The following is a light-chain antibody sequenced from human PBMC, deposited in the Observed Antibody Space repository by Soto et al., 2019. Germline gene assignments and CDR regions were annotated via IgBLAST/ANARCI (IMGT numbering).Light chain of an antibody. CDR1: QSVSSSY. V-gene: IGKV3-20*01. Sequence: EIVLTQSPGTLSLSPGERATLSCRASQSVSSSYLAWYQHKPGQAPRLLLYEASSRATGIPDRFSGSGSGTDFTLTISRLEPEDFAVYYCQQYGSSPHTFGQGTKLEIK. CDR2: EAS. J-gene: IGKJ2*01. CDR3: QQYGSSPHT.